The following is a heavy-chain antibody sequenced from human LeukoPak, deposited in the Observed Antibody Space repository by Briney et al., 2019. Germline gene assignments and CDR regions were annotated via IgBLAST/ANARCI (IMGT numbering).Heavy chain of an antibody. J-gene: IGHJ1*01. V-gene: IGHV3-21*01. CDR2: ISRGNSYI. Sequence: GGSLRLSCAASGFTFSSYNMNWVRQAPGKGLEWVSSISRGNSYIYYADSLKGRFTISRDDAKSSLYLQMNSLRAEDTAVYYCARVGYYDSSGYYPVPLDNWPQSPLVTVSS. CDR1: GFTFSSYN. CDR3: ARVGYYDSSGYYPVPLDN. D-gene: IGHD3-22*01.